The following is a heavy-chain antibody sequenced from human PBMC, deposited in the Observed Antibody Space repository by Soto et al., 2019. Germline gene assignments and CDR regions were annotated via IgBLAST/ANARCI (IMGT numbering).Heavy chain of an antibody. D-gene: IGHD3-16*02. V-gene: IGHV1-18*01. CDR3: ARASGGNDYIWGSYRSVFPAYDAFDI. Sequence: GASVKVSCKASGYTFFSYGISWVRQAPGQGLEWMGWISAYNGNTNYAQKLQGRVTMTTDTSTKTAYMELRSLRSDDTAIYYCARASGGNDYIWGSYRSVFPAYDAFDIWGQGTMVTVSS. CDR2: ISAYNGNT. J-gene: IGHJ3*02. CDR1: GYTFFSYG.